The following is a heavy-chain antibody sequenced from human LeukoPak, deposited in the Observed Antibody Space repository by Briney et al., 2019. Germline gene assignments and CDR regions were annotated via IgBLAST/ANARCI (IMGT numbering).Heavy chain of an antibody. CDR2: ISGYNGNT. CDR3: ARVGRYGSGSKGDY. V-gene: IGHV1-18*01. Sequence: ASVKVSCKASGYNFSNYGISWVRQAPGQGLEWMGWISGYNGNTNYAQKLQGRVTMTTDTSTSTAYMELRSLRSDDTAVYYCARVGRYGSGSKGDYWGQGTLVTVSS. J-gene: IGHJ4*02. CDR1: GYNFSNYG. D-gene: IGHD3-10*01.